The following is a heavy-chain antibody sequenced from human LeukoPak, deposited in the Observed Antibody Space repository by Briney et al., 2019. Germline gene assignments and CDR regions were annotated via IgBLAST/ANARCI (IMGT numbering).Heavy chain of an antibody. D-gene: IGHD4-11*01. CDR2: INHSGYT. V-gene: IGHV4-34*01. J-gene: IGHJ4*02. CDR1: GVSFDDYY. CDR3: TRMTRGHDY. Sequence: SETLSLTCAVSGVSFDDYYWSWVRQTPGKGLEWIGEINHSGYTNDNPSLKSRVTLSIDTSRKHFSLNLRSVTVADAGIYYCTRMTRGHDYWGQGTQVTVSS.